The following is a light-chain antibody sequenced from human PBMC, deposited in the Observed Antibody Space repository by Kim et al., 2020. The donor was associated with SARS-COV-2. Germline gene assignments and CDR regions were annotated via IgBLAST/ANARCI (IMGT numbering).Light chain of an antibody. V-gene: IGKV2-28*01. CDR1: QSLLYSNGYNY. J-gene: IGKJ2*01. CDR3: MQARHVPPYT. Sequence: DTVMTQSPLSLSVTPGEPASISCRSSQSLLYSNGYNYLDWYVQRSGQSPQLLIFWGSSRASGVPERFSGSGSGTDFTLRISRVEAEDVGIYYCMQARHVPPYTFGKGTKLEI. CDR2: WGS.